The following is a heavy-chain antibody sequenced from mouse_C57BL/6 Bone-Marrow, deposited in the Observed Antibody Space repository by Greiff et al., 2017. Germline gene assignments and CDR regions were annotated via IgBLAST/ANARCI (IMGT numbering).Heavy chain of an antibody. V-gene: IGHV1-55*01. CDR2: IYPGSGST. J-gene: IGHJ2*01. CDR3: ARGYGEGYFDY. CDR1: GYTFPSYW. D-gene: IGHD2-14*01. Sequence: QVQLKQPGAELVKPGASVKMSCKASGYTFPSYWITWVQQRPGQGLEWIGGIYPGSGSTNYNEKFKSQATLSVDTSSSTAYLQLSSLTAEDAAVYYCARGYGEGYFDYWGQGTTLTVSS.